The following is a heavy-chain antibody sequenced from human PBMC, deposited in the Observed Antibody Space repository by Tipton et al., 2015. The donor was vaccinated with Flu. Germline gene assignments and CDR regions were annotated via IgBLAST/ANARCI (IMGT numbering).Heavy chain of an antibody. Sequence: TLSLTCTVSDGSFNGYFWTWIRQPAGKGLEWIGRIYTNGDIAYKPSLQSRVILSVDASKNQFSLKLRSVTAADTAVYFCARDDLVWSRGFQCNGVDVWGQGTAVTVSS. CDR1: DGSFNGYF. D-gene: IGHD3-3*01. CDR3: ARDDLVWSRGFQCNGVDV. CDR2: IYTNGDI. V-gene: IGHV4-4*07. J-gene: IGHJ6*02.